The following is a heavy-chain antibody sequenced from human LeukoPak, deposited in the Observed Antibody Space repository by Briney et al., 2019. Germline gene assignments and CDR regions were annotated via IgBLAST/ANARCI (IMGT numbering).Heavy chain of an antibody. CDR2: ISGSGGST. V-gene: IGHV3-23*01. D-gene: IGHD3-9*01. J-gene: IGHJ5*02. CDR3: AKEPSGYFDWLPWFDP. CDR1: GFTFSSYA. Sequence: GGSLRLSCAASGFTFSSYAMSWVRQASGKGLEWVSAISGSGGSTYYADSVKGRFTISRDNSKNTLYLQMNSLRAEDTAVYYCAKEPSGYFDWLPWFDPWGQGTLVTVSS.